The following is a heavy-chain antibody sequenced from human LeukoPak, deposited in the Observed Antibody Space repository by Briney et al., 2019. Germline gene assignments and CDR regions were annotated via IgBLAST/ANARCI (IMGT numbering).Heavy chain of an antibody. CDR2: FDPEDGET. V-gene: IGHV1-24*01. Sequence: ASVKVSCKVSGCTLTELSMHWVRQAPGKGLEWMGGFDPEDGETIYAQKFQGRVTMTEDTSTDTAYMELSSLRSEDTAVYYCATEMGRYCSCGSCYPPDAFDIWGQGTMVTVSS. CDR3: ATEMGRYCSCGSCYPPDAFDI. CDR1: GCTLTELS. D-gene: IGHD2-15*01. J-gene: IGHJ3*02.